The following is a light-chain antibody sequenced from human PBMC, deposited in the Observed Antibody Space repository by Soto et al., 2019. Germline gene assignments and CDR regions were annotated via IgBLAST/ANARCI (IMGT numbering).Light chain of an antibody. CDR3: QSSDKSPDSSYV. Sequence: QSVLTQPPSVSGAPGRTITISCSGTSSNIGAGYAVHWYQHLPGTAPKLLIFDDNNRPSGVPDRFSGSTSGASASLGITGLQADDEGDYYCQSSDKSPDSSYVVGSGTKVTVL. V-gene: IGLV1-40*01. CDR2: DDN. CDR1: SSNIGAGYA. J-gene: IGLJ1*01.